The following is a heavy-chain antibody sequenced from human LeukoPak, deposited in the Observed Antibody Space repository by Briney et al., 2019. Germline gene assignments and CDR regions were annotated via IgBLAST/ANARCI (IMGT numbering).Heavy chain of an antibody. V-gene: IGHV5-10-1*01. J-gene: IGHJ5*02. CDR2: IDPSDSYT. D-gene: IGHD3-9*01. CDR1: GYSFTSYW. Sequence: GESLKISCKGSGYSFTSYWISWVRQMPGKGLEWMGRIDPSDSYTNYSPSFQGHVTISADKSISTVYLQWSSLKASDTAMYYCARPIWGLRYFGGGGPFDPWGQGTLVTVSS. CDR3: ARPIWGLRYFGGGGPFDP.